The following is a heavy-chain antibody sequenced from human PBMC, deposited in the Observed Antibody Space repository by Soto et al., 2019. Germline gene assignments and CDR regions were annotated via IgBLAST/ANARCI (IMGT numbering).Heavy chain of an antibody. CDR1: GGSISSGDYY. J-gene: IGHJ6*02. Sequence: PSETLSLTCTVSGGSISSGDYYWSWIRQPPGKGLEWIGYIYYSGSTYYNPSLKSRVTISVDTSKNQFSLKLSSVTAADTAVYYCARGILGVYATSYYYYGMDVWGQGTTVTVSS. V-gene: IGHV4-30-4*01. D-gene: IGHD2-8*01. CDR3: ARGILGVYATSYYYYGMDV. CDR2: IYYSGST.